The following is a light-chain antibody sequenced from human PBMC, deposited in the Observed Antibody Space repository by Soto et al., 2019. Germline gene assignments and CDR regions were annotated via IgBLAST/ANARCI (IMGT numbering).Light chain of an antibody. CDR3: QQSYSTTWT. CDR2: AAS. Sequence: DIQMTQSPSSLSASVGDRVTITCRASQGISTYLNWYQQKPGKAPELLIYAASSLQSGVPSRFSGSESETDFTLTISSLQPEDFATYSCQQSYSTTWTFGQGTKVDIK. CDR1: QGISTY. V-gene: IGKV1-39*01. J-gene: IGKJ1*01.